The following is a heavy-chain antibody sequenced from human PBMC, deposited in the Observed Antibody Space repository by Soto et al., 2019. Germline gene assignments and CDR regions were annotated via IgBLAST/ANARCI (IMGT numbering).Heavy chain of an antibody. J-gene: IGHJ6*02. CDR1: GGSISSYY. CDR2: VHHSWGS. V-gene: IGHV4-59*08. D-gene: IGHD3-10*01. Sequence: QVQLQESGPGLVKPSETLSLSCTVSGGSISSYYWSWFRQSPGKRMEWIGYVHHSWGSSYNPSLPSRVPLPPDTPKRQFSLQGAAVTATAPAVYYGARQGFGPLDGLVDVWGQGTTVTVSS. CDR3: ARQGFGPLDGLVDV.